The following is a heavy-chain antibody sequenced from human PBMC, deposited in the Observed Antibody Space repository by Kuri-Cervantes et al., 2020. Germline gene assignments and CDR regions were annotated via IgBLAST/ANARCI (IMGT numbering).Heavy chain of an antibody. CDR3: ARNYGDYSHDAFDI. CDR1: GFTFSDHY. Sequence: GESLKISCAASGFTFSDHYMDWVRQAPGKGLEWVSSIRSSGGYTYYADSVKGRFTISRDNAKNSLYLQMNSLRAEDTAVYYCARNYGDYSHDAFDIWGQGTMVTVSS. V-gene: IGHV3-21*01. D-gene: IGHD4-17*01. CDR2: IRSSGGYT. J-gene: IGHJ3*02.